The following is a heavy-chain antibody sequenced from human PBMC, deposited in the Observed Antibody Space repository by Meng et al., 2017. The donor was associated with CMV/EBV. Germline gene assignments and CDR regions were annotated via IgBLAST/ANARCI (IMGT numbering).Heavy chain of an antibody. Sequence: SVKVSCKASGGTFSSYGISWVRQAPGQGLEWMGGIIPIFGTANYAQKFQGRVTITTDESTSTVYMELSSLRSEDTAVYYCARDRRYCSSTSCYQPPYYYYYGMDVWGQGTTVTVSS. V-gene: IGHV1-69*05. CDR2: IIPIFGTA. CDR3: ARDRRYCSSTSCYQPPYYYYYGMDV. D-gene: IGHD2-2*01. J-gene: IGHJ6*02. CDR1: GGTFSSYG.